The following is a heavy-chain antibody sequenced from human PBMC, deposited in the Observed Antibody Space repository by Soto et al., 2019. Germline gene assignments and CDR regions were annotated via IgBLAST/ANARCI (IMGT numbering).Heavy chain of an antibody. CDR3: ARGAMIVKAVYGGVY. Sequence: GGSLRLSCEASGFTFSSYVMSWVRQAPGKGLEWVSAITIGGSTYYADSVRGRFTISRNHVKNSLDLEMNSLRFADTGVYYCARGAMIVKAVYGGVYWGRGVLVTVSS. CDR2: ITIGGST. J-gene: IGHJ4*02. V-gene: IGHV3-23*01. CDR1: GFTFSSYV. D-gene: IGHD3-16*01.